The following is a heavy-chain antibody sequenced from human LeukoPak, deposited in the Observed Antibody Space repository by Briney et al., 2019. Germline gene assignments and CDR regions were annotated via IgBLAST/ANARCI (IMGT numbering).Heavy chain of an antibody. J-gene: IGHJ4*02. CDR2: IYYSGST. D-gene: IGHD2-15*01. V-gene: IGHV4-59*01. CDR1: GGSISSYY. Sequence: SETLSLTCTVSGGSISSYYWSWIRQPPGKGLEWIGYIYYSGSTNYNPSLKSRVTISVDTSKNQFSLKLSSVTAADTAVYYCARVMCSGGSCLFNYWGQGTLVTASS. CDR3: ARVMCSGGSCLFNY.